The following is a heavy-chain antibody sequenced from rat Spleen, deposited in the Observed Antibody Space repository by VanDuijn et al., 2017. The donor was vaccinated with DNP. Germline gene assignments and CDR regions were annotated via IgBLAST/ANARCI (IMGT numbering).Heavy chain of an antibody. J-gene: IGHJ2*01. CDR2: ISYDGGTT. Sequence: EVQLVESGGGLVQPGRSLKLSCAASGFTFSDYYMAWVRQAPTEGLEWVAYISYDGGTTYYGDSVKGRFTISSDNAKSTLYLQMNSLRSEDMATYYCARPHYYILFDYWGQGVMVTVSS. D-gene: IGHD1-1*01. V-gene: IGHV5-22*01. CDR3: ARPHYYILFDY. CDR1: GFTFSDYY.